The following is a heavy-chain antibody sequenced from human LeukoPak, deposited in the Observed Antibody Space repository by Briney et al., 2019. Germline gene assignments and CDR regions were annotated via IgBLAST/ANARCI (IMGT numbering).Heavy chain of an antibody. CDR2: IYMSGST. Sequence: PSETLSLTCTVSGGSISSYYWSWIRQPAGKGLEWIGRIYMSGSTNYNSSLKSRVNMSVDTSKNQFSLKLSSVTAADTAVYYCARGLGNIVVVVAATPGYDAFDIWGQGTMVTVSS. D-gene: IGHD2-15*01. V-gene: IGHV4-4*07. CDR1: GGSISSYY. CDR3: ARGLGNIVVVVAATPGYDAFDI. J-gene: IGHJ3*02.